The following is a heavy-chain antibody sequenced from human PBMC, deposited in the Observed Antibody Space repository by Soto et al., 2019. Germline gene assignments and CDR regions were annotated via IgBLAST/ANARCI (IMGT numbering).Heavy chain of an antibody. CDR1: GYTFTSYA. D-gene: IGHD5-12*01. CDR2: INAGNGNT. J-gene: IGHJ4*02. Sequence: ASVKVSCKASGYTFTSYAIHWVRQAPGQRLEWMGWINAGNGNTKYSQKFQGRVIITRDTSAGTAYMELRSLRSEDTAVYYCANPIVAFYWGQGTLVTVSS. CDR3: ANPIVAFY. V-gene: IGHV1-3*01.